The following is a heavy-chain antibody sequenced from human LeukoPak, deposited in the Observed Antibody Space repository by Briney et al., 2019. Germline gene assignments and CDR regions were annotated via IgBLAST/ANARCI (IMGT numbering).Heavy chain of an antibody. D-gene: IGHD5-24*01. CDR1: GYTFTKNG. Sequence: ASVKVSCKASGYTFTKNGISWVRQAPGQGLEWMGWISVYNGNTNYEQKFQGRITLTTDTSTSTAYMEVRSLKSDGTAVYYCARDREFSPYGMDLWGQGTTVIVSS. CDR2: ISVYNGNT. CDR3: ARDREFSPYGMDL. V-gene: IGHV1-18*01. J-gene: IGHJ6*02.